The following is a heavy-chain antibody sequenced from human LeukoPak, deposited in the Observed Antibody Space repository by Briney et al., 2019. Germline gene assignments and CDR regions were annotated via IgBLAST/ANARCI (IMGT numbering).Heavy chain of an antibody. Sequence: GGSLRLSCAASGFTFSSYGMHWVRQAPGKGLEWVAVIWYEGSNKYYADSGKGRFTISRDNSKNTLYLQMNSLRAEDTAVYYCARDGRYFDWLLSALDYWGQGTLVTVSS. V-gene: IGHV3-33*01. CDR1: GFTFSSYG. CDR3: ARDGRYFDWLLSALDY. CDR2: IWYEGSNK. J-gene: IGHJ4*02. D-gene: IGHD3-9*01.